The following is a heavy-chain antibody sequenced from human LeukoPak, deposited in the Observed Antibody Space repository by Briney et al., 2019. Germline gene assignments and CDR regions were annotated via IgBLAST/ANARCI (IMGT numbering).Heavy chain of an antibody. CDR2: IYSGGST. D-gene: IGHD5-18*01. CDR3: ARLRGYSYGYLDY. V-gene: IGHV3-53*01. J-gene: IGHJ4*02. CDR1: GVTLSSYA. Sequence: GGSLRLSCAASGVTLSSYAMSWARQAPGKGLEWVSVIYSGGSTYYADSVKGRFTISRDNSKNTLYLQMNSLRAEDTAVYYCARLRGYSYGYLDYWGQGTLVTVSS.